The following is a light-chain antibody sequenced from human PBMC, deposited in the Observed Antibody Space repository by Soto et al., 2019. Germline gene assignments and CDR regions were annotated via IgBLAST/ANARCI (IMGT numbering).Light chain of an antibody. CDR1: SSDLAIYNY. J-gene: IGLJ1*01. V-gene: IGLV2-14*01. Sequence: HSVLTQPASGSGSPGQAITISCTGTSSDLAIYNYASWYQQQPGKAPKLMIYQATNRPSGVSNRFSGSRSGNTASLTISGLQAEDEADYYCSSYTDSSNYVFGTGTKVTVL. CDR3: SSYTDSSNYV. CDR2: QAT.